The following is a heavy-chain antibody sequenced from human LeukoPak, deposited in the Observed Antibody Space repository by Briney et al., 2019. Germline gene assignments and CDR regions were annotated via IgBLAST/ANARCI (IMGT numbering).Heavy chain of an antibody. D-gene: IGHD1-26*01. CDR1: GFTFSDHY. Sequence: GGSLRLSCAASGFTFSDHYIDWVRQAPGKGLEWVGRSRNRENDYTTEYAASVKCRLTISRDHSKNSLYLQMNSLKTEGTAVYYCARGGGYGEGYFDYWGQGTLVTASS. CDR2: SRNRENDYTT. J-gene: IGHJ4*02. CDR3: ARGGGYGEGYFDY. V-gene: IGHV3-72*01.